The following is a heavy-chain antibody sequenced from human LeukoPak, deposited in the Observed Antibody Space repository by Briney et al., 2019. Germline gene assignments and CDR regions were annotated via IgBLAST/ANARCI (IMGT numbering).Heavy chain of an antibody. D-gene: IGHD3-22*01. CDR1: GFTFSSYA. J-gene: IGHJ4*02. CDR3: AKGRYYYDSSGYWQFDY. CDR2: ISGSGGST. Sequence: QPGGSLRLSCAASGFTFSSYAMSWVRQAPGKGLEWVSGISGSGGSTYYADSVKGRFTISRDNSKNTLYLQMNSLRAEDTAVYDRAKGRYYYDSSGYWQFDYWGQGTLVTVSS. V-gene: IGHV3-23*01.